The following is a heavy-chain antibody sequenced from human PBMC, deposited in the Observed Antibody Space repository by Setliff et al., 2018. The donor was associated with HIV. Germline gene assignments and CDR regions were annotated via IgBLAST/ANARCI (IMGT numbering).Heavy chain of an antibody. Sequence: PSETLSLTCGVSGYSISSDYCWGWIRQPPGKGLEWIGNMCHGGNNKYYNPSLKSRVTISVDTSKNQFFLKVTSVTAADTVVYYCAREFNYVGDYDGNSVYFDVWGQGILVTVSS. V-gene: IGHV4-38-2*02. D-gene: IGHD4-17*01. J-gene: IGHJ4*02. CDR3: AREFNYVGDYDGNSVYFDV. CDR2: MCHGGNNK. CDR1: GYSISSDYC.